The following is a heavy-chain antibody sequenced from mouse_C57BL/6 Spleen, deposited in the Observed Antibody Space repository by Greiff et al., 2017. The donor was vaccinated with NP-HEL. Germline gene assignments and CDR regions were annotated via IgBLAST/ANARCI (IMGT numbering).Heavy chain of an antibody. Sequence: QVQLQQSGAELVKPGASVKMSCKASGYTFTSYWITWVKQRPGQGLEWIGDIYPGSGSTNYNEKFKSKATLTVDTSSSTAYMQLSSLTSEDSAVYYCAREGYYGSRGNWYFDVWGTGTTVTVSS. J-gene: IGHJ1*03. CDR3: AREGYYGSRGNWYFDV. CDR2: IYPGSGST. V-gene: IGHV1-55*01. D-gene: IGHD1-1*01. CDR1: GYTFTSYW.